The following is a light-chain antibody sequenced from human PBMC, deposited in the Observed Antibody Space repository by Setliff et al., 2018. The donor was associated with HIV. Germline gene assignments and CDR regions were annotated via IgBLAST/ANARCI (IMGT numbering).Light chain of an antibody. CDR1: SSDVGGYNY. J-gene: IGLJ1*01. CDR2: DVT. V-gene: IGLV2-11*01. CDR3: CSYAGSYTSLSV. Sequence: QSALTQPRSVSGSPGQSVTISCTGTSSDVGGYNYVSWYQHLPGKAPKLMIYDVTKRPSGVPDRFSGSKSGNTASLTISGLQSEDEADYYCCSYAGSYTSLSVFGTGTQVTVL.